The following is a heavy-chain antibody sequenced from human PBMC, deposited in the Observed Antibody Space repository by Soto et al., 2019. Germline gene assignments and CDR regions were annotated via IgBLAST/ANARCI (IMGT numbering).Heavy chain of an antibody. CDR2: ISNDGTKK. D-gene: IGHD2-15*01. CDR1: GFTFRSYG. Sequence: QVQLVESGGGVVQPGKSLRLSCATSGFTFRSYGMHWVRQAPGKGLEWLAVISNDGTKKFFADSVKGRLTLSRDNARNTLYLQIHSLRAEDTAVYFCGKDTLDCSGGDCPLFYYYGMDVWGQGTTVTVSS. V-gene: IGHV3-30*18. CDR3: GKDTLDCSGGDCPLFYYYGMDV. J-gene: IGHJ6*02.